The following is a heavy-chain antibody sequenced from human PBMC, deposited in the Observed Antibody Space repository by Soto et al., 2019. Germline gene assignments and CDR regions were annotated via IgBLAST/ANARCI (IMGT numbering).Heavy chain of an antibody. V-gene: IGHV3-23*01. Sequence: EVQLLESGGGLVQPGGSLRLSCAASGFTFSSYAMNWLRQAPGKGLEWVSIISGSGGSTYYAHSSTYYADSVKGRFTISSVNSKDTLYLQMNSLRAADTAVYYCAKVGGTSHPPIPVDYWGQGTLVTVSS. D-gene: IGHD2-2*02. CDR3: AKVGGTSHPPIPVDY. CDR1: GFTFSSYA. CDR2: ISGSGGST. J-gene: IGHJ4*02.